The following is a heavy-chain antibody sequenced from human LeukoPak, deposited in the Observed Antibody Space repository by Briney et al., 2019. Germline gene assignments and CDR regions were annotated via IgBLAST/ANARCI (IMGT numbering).Heavy chain of an antibody. J-gene: IGHJ6*03. CDR3: AGSSGWGQKHYYYYMDV. Sequence: PSETLSLTCTVSGYSISSNYYWGWIRQPPGKGLEWIGSIYHSGSTYYNPSLKSRVTISVDTSKNQFSLKLSSVTAADTAVYYCAGSSGWGQKHYYYYMDVWGQGTLVTVSS. CDR1: GYSISSNYY. CDR2: IYHSGST. V-gene: IGHV4-38-2*02. D-gene: IGHD6-19*01.